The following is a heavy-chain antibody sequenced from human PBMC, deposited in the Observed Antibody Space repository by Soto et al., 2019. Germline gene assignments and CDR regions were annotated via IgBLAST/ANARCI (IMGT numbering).Heavy chain of an antibody. Sequence: GGSLRLSCAASGFTFSSYSMNWVRQAPGKGLEWVSYISSSSSTIYYADSVKGRFTISRDNAKNSLYLQMNSLRAEDTAVYYCGRNVSVMFGGFFTPKPKYFTSGGREPRAPVS. CDR3: GRNVSVMFGGFFTPKPKYFTS. V-gene: IGHV3-48*01. D-gene: IGHD3-16*01. CDR1: GFTFSSYS. J-gene: IGHJ4*02. CDR2: ISSSSSTI.